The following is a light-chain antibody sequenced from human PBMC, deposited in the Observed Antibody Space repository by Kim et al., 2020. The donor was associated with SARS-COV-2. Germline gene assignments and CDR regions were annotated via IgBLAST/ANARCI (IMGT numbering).Light chain of an antibody. Sequence: SPGERATISCRASQSVSSTYLAWYQQKPGQAPRLLIHGASSRPTGIPDRFSGSGSGTDFTLTISRLEPGDFAVYYCQQYGGSPLTFGGGTKVDIK. CDR1: QSVSSTY. J-gene: IGKJ4*01. CDR3: QQYGGSPLT. CDR2: GAS. V-gene: IGKV3-20*01.